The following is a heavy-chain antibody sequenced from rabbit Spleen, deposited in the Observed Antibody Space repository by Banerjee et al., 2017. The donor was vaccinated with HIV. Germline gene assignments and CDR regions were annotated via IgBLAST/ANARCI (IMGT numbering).Heavy chain of an antibody. J-gene: IGHJ3*01. Sequence: QQQVVESGGGLVKPGASLTLSCKASGLDFSVGDVMCWVRQAPGKGLEWIGCINIITNRAVYANWASGRFTFSKTSSTTVTLQVTSLTAADTATYFCGRGFVGGVDYAMNLWGQGTLVTVS. D-gene: IGHD6-1*01. V-gene: IGHV1S45*01. CDR1: GLDFSVGDV. CDR3: GRGFVGGVDYAMNL. CDR2: INIITNRA.